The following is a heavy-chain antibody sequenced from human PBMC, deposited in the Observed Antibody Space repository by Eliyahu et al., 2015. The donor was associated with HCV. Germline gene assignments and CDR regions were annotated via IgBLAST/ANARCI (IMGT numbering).Heavy chain of an antibody. V-gene: IGHV3-74*01. CDR1: GFTFSSYW. CDR2: INSDGSSI. J-gene: IGHJ6*02. Sequence: EVQLVESGGGLVQPGGSLRLSCAASGFTFSSYWXHWVRQAPGKGLLWVSRINSDGSSIYYADSVKGRFTISRDNAKNTLYLQMNSLRPEDTAVYYCARDLRAMLTVGGVIVPSDLYYGMDVWGQGTTVSVS. D-gene: IGHD3-16*02. CDR3: ARDLRAMLTVGGVIVPSDLYYGMDV.